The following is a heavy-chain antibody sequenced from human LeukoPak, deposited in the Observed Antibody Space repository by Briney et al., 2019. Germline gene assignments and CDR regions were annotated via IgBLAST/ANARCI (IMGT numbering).Heavy chain of an antibody. V-gene: IGHV3-48*01. CDR3: ARGSPRGGLDS. D-gene: IGHD1-14*01. CDR2: VSSSSRTI. CDR1: DFTFSTFT. J-gene: IGHJ4*02. Sequence: PRGSLRLSCAASDFTFSTFTMHWVRQAPGKGLEWVSSVSSSSRTINYADSVQGRSTVSWDNANNSMYLQINDLRREDTAVYYCARGSPRGGLDSWGQGTLVTVSS.